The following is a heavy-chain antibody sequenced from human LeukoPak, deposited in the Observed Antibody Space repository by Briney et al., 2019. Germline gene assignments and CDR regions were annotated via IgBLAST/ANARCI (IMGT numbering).Heavy chain of an antibody. CDR2: INHSGST. D-gene: IGHD3-22*01. J-gene: IGHJ6*02. V-gene: IGHV4-34*01. CDR3: ARAHYYDSSGLYGMDV. CDR1: GGSFSGYY. Sequence: SETLSLTCAVYGGSFSGYYWSWIRQPPGKGLEWIGEINHSGSTNYNPSLKSRVTISVDTSKNQFSLKLSSVTAADTAVYYCARAHYYDSSGLYGMDVWGQGTTVTVSS.